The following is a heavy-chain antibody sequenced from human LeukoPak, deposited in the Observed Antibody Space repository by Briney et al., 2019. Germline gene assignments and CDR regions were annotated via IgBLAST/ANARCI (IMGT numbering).Heavy chain of an antibody. V-gene: IGHV3-23*01. D-gene: IGHD2-2*01. CDR2: LSGNGGNT. J-gene: IGHJ3*02. CDR1: GFNFRSYG. CDR3: AKDDGGHCSRTSCGDAYDI. Sequence: PGGSLRLSCAGAGFNFRSYGLSWVRQAPGKGLEWVSALSGNGGNTYYADSVKGRFTISRDTSNNTLQLQMNSLRAEDTAVYFCAKDDGGHCSRTSCGDAYDIWGQGTMVTVAS.